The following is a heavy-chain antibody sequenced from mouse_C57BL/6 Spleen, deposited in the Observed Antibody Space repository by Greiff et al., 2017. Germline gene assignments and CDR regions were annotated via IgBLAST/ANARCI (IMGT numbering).Heavy chain of an antibody. CDR1: GYTFTDYE. CDR3: TRWTGSSSYYCAMDY. CDR2: IDPETGGT. J-gene: IGHJ4*01. V-gene: IGHV1-15*01. Sequence: QVQLKQSGAELVRPGASVTLSCKASGYTFTDYEMHWVKQTPVHGLEWIGAIDPETGGTAYNQKFKGKAILTAYKSSIAAYMELRSLTSEDSAVYYCTRWTGSSSYYCAMDYWGQGTSVTVSS. D-gene: IGHD1-1*01.